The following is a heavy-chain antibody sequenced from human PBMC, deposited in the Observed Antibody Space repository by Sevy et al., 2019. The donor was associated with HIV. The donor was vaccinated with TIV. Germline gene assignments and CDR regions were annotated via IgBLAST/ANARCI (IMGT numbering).Heavy chain of an antibody. V-gene: IGHV4-61*01. CDR3: ARRRTALVAGHYYGLDV. D-gene: IGHD5-18*01. J-gene: IGHJ6*02. CDR2: MYYYGNT. Sequence: SETLSLTCTVSGDSVSSGSYHWSWIRQPPGKGLEWIGYMYYYGNTNLNPSLRSHVTMSVDTSENQFSLKLSSVTAADTAVYYCARRRTALVAGHYYGLDVWGQGTTVTVSS. CDR1: GDSVSSGSYH.